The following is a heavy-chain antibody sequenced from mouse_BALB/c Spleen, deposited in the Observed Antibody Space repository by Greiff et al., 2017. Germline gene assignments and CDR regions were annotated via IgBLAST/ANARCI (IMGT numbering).Heavy chain of an antibody. V-gene: IGHV3-8*02. CDR2: ISYSGST. D-gene: IGHD2-4*01. J-gene: IGHJ1*01. CDR3: ARSTMITTDWYFDV. Sequence: EVKLVESGPSLVKPSQTLSLTCSVTGDSITSGYWNWIRKFPGNKLEYMWYISYSGSTYYNPSLKSRISITRDTSKNQYYLQLNSVTTEDTATYYCARSTMITTDWYFDVWGAGTTVTVSS. CDR1: GDSITSGY.